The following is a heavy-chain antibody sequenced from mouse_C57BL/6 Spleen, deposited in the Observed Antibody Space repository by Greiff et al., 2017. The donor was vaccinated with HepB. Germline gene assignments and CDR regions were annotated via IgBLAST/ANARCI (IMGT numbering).Heavy chain of an antibody. CDR3: ARGLGSSPYYAMDY. V-gene: IGHV1-39*01. D-gene: IGHD1-1*01. Sequence: EVQLQQSGPELVKPGASVKISCKASGYSFTDYNMNWVKQSNGKSLEWIGVINPNYGTTSYNQKFKGKATLTVDQSSSTAYMQLNSLTSEDSAVYYDARGLGSSPYYAMDYWGQGTSVTVSS. CDR2: INPNYGTT. J-gene: IGHJ4*01. CDR1: GYSFTDYN.